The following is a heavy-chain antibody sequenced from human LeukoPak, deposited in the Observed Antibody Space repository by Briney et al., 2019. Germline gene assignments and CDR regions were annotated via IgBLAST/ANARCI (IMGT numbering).Heavy chain of an antibody. CDR2: TNAGNDNT. Sequence: ASVKVSCKASGYTFSDYAMHWVRQAPGQRFEWMGWTNAGNDNTKYSQKFQGRVTITRDTSASTAYMELTSLGSEDTAVYYCARGGPAATTTPLDYWGQGTLVTVSS. V-gene: IGHV1-3*01. CDR3: ARGGPAATTTPLDY. D-gene: IGHD1-26*01. CDR1: GYTFSDYA. J-gene: IGHJ4*02.